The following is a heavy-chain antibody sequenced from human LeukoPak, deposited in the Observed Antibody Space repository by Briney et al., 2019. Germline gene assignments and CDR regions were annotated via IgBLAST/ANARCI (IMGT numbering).Heavy chain of an antibody. V-gene: IGHV3-66*01. D-gene: IGHD2-8*01. J-gene: IGHJ4*02. CDR1: GFTVSSNY. CDR2: LYSGGGT. CDR3: ARDWVQYDLPRYSDC. Sequence: GGSLRLSCAASGFTVSSNYMSWVRQAPGKGLEWVSGLYSGGGTYYADSVKGRFDISRDNSKNTPYLQMNSLRAEDTAVYYGARDWVQYDLPRYSDCWGQGALVTVSS.